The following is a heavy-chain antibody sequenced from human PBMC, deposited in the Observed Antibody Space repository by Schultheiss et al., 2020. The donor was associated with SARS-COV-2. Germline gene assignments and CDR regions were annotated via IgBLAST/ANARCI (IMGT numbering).Heavy chain of an antibody. Sequence: GGSLRLSCAASGFTFSSYGMHWVRQAPGKGLEWVAVIWYDGSNKYYADSVKGRFTISRDNSKNTLYLQMNSLRAEDTAVYYCARVTGIAAAGKRNYGMDVWGQGTTVTVSS. CDR1: GFTFSSYG. CDR2: IWYDGSNK. V-gene: IGHV3-33*01. D-gene: IGHD6-13*01. CDR3: ARVTGIAAAGKRNYGMDV. J-gene: IGHJ6*02.